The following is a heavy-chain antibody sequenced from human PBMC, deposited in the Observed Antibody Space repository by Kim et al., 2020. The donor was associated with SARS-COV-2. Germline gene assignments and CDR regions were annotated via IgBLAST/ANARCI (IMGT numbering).Heavy chain of an antibody. CDR3: ARTPRGAAGNIFDY. V-gene: IGHV4-34*01. CDR1: GGSFSGYY. D-gene: IGHD6-13*01. CDR2: INHSGST. Sequence: SETLSLTCAVYGGSFSGYYWSWIRQPPGKGLEWIGEINHSGSTNYNPSLKSRVTISVDTSKNQFSLKLSSVTAADTAVYYCARTPRGAAGNIFDYWGQGTLVTVSS. J-gene: IGHJ4*02.